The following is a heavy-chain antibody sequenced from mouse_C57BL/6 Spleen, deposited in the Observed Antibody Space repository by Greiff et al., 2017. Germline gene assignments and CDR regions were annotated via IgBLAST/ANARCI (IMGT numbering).Heavy chain of an antibody. Sequence: EVQVVESGPELVKPGASVKIPCKASGYTFTDYNMDWVKQSHGKSLEWIGDINPNNGGTIYNQKFKGKATLTVDKSSSTAYMELRSLTSEDTAVYYCAHGYDGFAYWGQGTLVTVSA. CDR1: GYTFTDYN. CDR2: INPNNGGT. J-gene: IGHJ3*01. D-gene: IGHD2-2*01. CDR3: AHGYDGFAY. V-gene: IGHV1-18*01.